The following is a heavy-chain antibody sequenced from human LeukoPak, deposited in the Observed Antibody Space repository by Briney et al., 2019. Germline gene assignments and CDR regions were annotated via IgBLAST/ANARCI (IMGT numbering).Heavy chain of an antibody. D-gene: IGHD2-15*01. CDR1: GFIFSSYA. CDR3: ARRYCSGGTCNHLDY. J-gene: IGHJ4*02. CDR2: ISSSGTTI. Sequence: GGSLRLSCAASGFIFSSYAMSWVRQAPGKGLEWVSYISSSGTTIYYAESVKGRFTISRDNAKNSPYLQMNSLRAEDTAVYYCARRYCSGGTCNHLDYWGQGTLVTVSS. V-gene: IGHV3-48*03.